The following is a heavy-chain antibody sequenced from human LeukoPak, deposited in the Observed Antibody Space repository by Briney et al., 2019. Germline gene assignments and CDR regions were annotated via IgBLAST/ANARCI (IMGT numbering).Heavy chain of an antibody. Sequence: GRSLRLSCAASGFTFDDYAMHWVRHAPGRGLEWVSGISWNSGSIGYADSVKGRFTISRDNAKNSLYLQMNSLRAEDTALYYCAKDIIGSGWNWFDPWGQGTLATVSS. CDR1: GFTFDDYA. J-gene: IGHJ5*02. V-gene: IGHV3-9*01. CDR2: ISWNSGSI. CDR3: AKDIIGSGWNWFDP. D-gene: IGHD6-19*01.